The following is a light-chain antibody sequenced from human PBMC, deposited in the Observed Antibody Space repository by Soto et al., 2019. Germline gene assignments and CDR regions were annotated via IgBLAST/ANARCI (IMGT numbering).Light chain of an antibody. CDR2: DVS. CDR3: SSYTSSSTLYV. J-gene: IGLJ1*01. CDR1: SSDVGGYNY. Sequence: QSALTQPASVSGSPGQSITISCTGTSSDVGGYNYVSWYQQHPGKAPKLMIYDVSNRPSGVSNRFSGSKSGNTASLTISGLQAEDEADYYCSSYTSSSTLYVLGTG. V-gene: IGLV2-14*01.